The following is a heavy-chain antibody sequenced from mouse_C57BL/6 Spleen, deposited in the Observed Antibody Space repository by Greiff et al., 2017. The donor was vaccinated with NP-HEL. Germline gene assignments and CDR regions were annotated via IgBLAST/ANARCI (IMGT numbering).Heavy chain of an antibody. V-gene: IGHV14-4*01. CDR3: TRLWGFAY. CDR2: IDPENGDT. J-gene: IGHJ3*01. Sequence: VQLQQSGAELVRPGASVKLSCTASGFNIKDDYMHWVKQRPEQGLEWIGWIDPENGDTEYASKFQGKATITADTSSNTAYLQLSSLTSEDTAVYYCTRLWGFAYWGQGTLVTVSA. CDR1: GFNIKDDY. D-gene: IGHD1-1*02.